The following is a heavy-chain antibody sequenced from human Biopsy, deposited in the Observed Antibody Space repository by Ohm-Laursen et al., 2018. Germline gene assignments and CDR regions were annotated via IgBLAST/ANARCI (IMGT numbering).Heavy chain of an antibody. Sequence: SETLSLTCAVSGDSVSSGSFYWTWIRQPPGQGLEYIGYIYDRGSTANYNPSLESRATMSVDMPKNQFSLKLSSVTAADTAIYYCARGMRSSGWPYFDSWGQGTLVTVSS. CDR2: IYDRGSTA. CDR1: GDSVSSGSFY. V-gene: IGHV4-61*01. CDR3: ARGMRSSGWPYFDS. D-gene: IGHD6-19*01. J-gene: IGHJ4*02.